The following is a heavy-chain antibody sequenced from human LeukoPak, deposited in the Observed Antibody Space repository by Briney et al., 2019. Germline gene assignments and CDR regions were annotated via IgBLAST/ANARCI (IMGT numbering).Heavy chain of an antibody. CDR1: GFTFSSYA. Sequence: GGSLRLSCAASGFTFSSYAMSWVRQAPGKGLEWVSGISGSDNTTDYADSVKGRFTISRDNSKKTLYLQMNSLRAEDTAVYHCAKDLNDYVWGSYRQPFDYWGQGTLVTVSS. CDR3: AKDLNDYVWGSYRQPFDY. D-gene: IGHD3-16*02. CDR2: ISGSDNTT. J-gene: IGHJ4*02. V-gene: IGHV3-23*01.